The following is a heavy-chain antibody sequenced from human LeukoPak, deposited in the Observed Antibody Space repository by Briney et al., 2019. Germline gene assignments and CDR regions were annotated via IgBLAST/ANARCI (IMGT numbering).Heavy chain of an antibody. CDR1: GFTFSSYA. D-gene: IGHD2-2*01. Sequence: PGGSLRLSCAASGFTFSSYAMSWVRQAPGKGLEWVSAISGSGGSTYYADSVKGRFTTSRDNSKNTLYLQMNSLRAEDTAVYYCAKVGSIVVVPAAKPVYFDYWGQGTLVTVSS. CDR2: ISGSGGST. V-gene: IGHV3-23*01. CDR3: AKVGSIVVVPAAKPVYFDY. J-gene: IGHJ4*02.